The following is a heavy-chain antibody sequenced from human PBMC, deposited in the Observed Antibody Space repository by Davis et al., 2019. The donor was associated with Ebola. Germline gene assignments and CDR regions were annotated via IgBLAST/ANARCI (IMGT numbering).Heavy chain of an antibody. CDR2: TNAGNGNT. J-gene: IGHJ4*02. D-gene: IGHD3-10*01. CDR1: GYTFTSYA. CDR3: ARVWGRGVLPYFDY. V-gene: IGHV1-3*01. Sequence: AASVKVSWKASGYTFTSYAMHWVRQAPGQRLEWMGWTNAGNGNTKYSQKFQGRVTITRDTSASTAYMELSSLRSEDTAVYYCARVWGRGVLPYFDYWGQGTLVTVSS.